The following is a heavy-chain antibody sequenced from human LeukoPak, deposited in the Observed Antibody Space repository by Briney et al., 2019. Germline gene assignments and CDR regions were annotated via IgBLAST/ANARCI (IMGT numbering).Heavy chain of an antibody. J-gene: IGHJ3*02. CDR3: ARDRGTTMVRSFDI. D-gene: IGHD4/OR15-4a*01. CDR2: ISASGSSI. CDR1: GFTFSSYE. Sequence: GGSLRLSCAASGFTFSSYEMNWVRQAPGKGLEWVSYISASGSSIYYADSVKGRFTISGDNAKNSLYLQMNSLRAEDTAVYYCARDRGTTMVRSFDIWGQGTMVTVSS. V-gene: IGHV3-48*03.